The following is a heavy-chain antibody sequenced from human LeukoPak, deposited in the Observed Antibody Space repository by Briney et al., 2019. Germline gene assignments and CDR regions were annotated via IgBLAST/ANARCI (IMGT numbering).Heavy chain of an antibody. CDR3: ASPRLTMIVVAGGAFDI. CDR1: GGTFSSYA. J-gene: IGHJ3*02. Sequence: SVKVSCKASGGTFSSYAISWVRQAPGQGLEWMGRIIPILGIANYAQKFQGRVTITADKSTSTAYMELSSLRSEDTAVYYCASPRLTMIVVAGGAFDIWGQGTMVTVSS. CDR2: IIPILGIA. V-gene: IGHV1-69*04. D-gene: IGHD3-22*01.